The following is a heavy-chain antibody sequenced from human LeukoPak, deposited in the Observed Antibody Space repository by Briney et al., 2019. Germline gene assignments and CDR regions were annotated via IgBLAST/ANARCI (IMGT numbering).Heavy chain of an antibody. CDR2: VSSGSTTT. Sequence: PGGSLRLSCAASGFTFSSYSMNWVRQAPGKGLEWISYVSSGSTTTYYADSVKGRFTISRDNAKNSLYLQMNSLRAEDTAVYYCARDLGSYSSGPPFDYWGQGSLVTVSS. J-gene: IGHJ4*02. V-gene: IGHV3-48*01. CDR1: GFTFSSYS. D-gene: IGHD1-26*01. CDR3: ARDLGSYSSGPPFDY.